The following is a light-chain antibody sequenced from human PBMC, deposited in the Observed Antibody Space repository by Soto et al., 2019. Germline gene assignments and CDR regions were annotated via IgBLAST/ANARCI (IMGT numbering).Light chain of an antibody. CDR3: CSYVGRVV. V-gene: IGLV2-23*02. Sequence: QSVLTQPASVSGSPGQSITIFCSGISSDVAGNALVSWYQQHPGKAPKLLIYEVTKRPSGVSTRISGSKSGNTASLTISGLQTEDEADYYCCSYVGRVVFGGGTKLTVL. CDR2: EVT. J-gene: IGLJ2*01. CDR1: SSDVAGNAL.